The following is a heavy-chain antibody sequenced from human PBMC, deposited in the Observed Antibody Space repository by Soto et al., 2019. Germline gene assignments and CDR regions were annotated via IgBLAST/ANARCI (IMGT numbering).Heavy chain of an antibody. V-gene: IGHV3-33*01. CDR1: GFTFSSYG. Sequence: QVQLVESGGGVVKPGRSLRLSCAASGFTFSSYGMHWVRQAPGKGLEWVAVIWYDGSNKYYADSVKGRFTISRDNSKNTLYLQMNSLRAEDTAVYYCAREAQQLDFDYWGQGTLVTVSS. CDR2: IWYDGSNK. D-gene: IGHD6-13*01. CDR3: AREAQQLDFDY. J-gene: IGHJ4*02.